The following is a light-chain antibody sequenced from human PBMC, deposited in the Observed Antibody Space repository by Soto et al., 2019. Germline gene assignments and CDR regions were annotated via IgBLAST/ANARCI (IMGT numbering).Light chain of an antibody. CDR2: EAS. CDR3: QQYNDIFPYT. V-gene: IGKV1-5*03. Sequence: DIQMTQSPSTLSASVGDRVTITCRASQSISRWLAWYQQKPGTVPKLLIYEASTLESGVPSRFSGSRSGTEFTLTVSSLQPDDFATYYCQQYNDIFPYTFGQGTKLEIK. J-gene: IGKJ2*01. CDR1: QSISRW.